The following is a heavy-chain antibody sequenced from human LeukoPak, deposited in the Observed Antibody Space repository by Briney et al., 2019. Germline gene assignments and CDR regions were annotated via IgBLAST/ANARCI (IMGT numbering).Heavy chain of an antibody. J-gene: IGHJ4*02. V-gene: IGHV1-46*01. Sequence: ASVKVSCKASGYIFTNYYMHWVRQAPGQGLEWMGTINPSCGSTTYAQKFQGRVTMTRDTSTSTVYMELSSLRSEDTAVYYCARDHGSAYYRAPRHWGQGTLVTVSS. CDR3: ARDHGSAYYRAPRH. CDR1: GYIFTNYY. CDR2: INPSCGST. D-gene: IGHD3-10*01.